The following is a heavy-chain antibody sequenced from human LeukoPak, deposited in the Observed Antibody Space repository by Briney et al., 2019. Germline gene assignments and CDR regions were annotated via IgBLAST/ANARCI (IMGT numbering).Heavy chain of an antibody. CDR1: GFTFGTYD. CDR2: IWYDGSNV. D-gene: IGHD7-27*01. Sequence: GGSLRLSCAASGFTFGTYDMHWVRQAPGKGLEWVAVIWYDGSNVYDADSVKGRFTISRDNSKNTLYLQMNSLRAEDTAVYYCARVKGANWGSPSYYYYGMDVWGQGTTVTVSS. V-gene: IGHV3-33*01. J-gene: IGHJ6*02. CDR3: ARVKGANWGSPSYYYYGMDV.